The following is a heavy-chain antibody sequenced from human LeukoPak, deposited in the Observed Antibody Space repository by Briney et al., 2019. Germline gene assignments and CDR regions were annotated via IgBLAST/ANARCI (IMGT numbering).Heavy chain of an antibody. V-gene: IGHV3-11*04. D-gene: IGHD5-12*01. Sequence: GGSLRLSCAASGFIISDYYMNWIRQVPGKGLEWVSHISGGGTTVYYADSVKGRFTISWDNTNNSLYLEMNSLRAEDTAVYYCATDIVATGWYFDLWGRGTLVTVSS. CDR3: ATDIVATGWYFDL. CDR1: GFIISDYY. J-gene: IGHJ2*01. CDR2: ISGGGTTV.